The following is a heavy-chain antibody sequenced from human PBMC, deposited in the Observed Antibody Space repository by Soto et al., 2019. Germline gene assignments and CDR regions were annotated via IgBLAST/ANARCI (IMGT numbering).Heavy chain of an antibody. J-gene: IGHJ4*02. V-gene: IGHV3-13*04. CDR1: GFTFSSYD. D-gene: IGHD3-10*01. CDR2: IGTAGDT. CDR3: ARGEYGSGSLLH. Sequence: EVQLVESGGGLVQPGGSLRLSCAASGFTFSSYDMHWVRQATGKGLEWVSAIGTAGDTYYPGSVKGRFTISRENAKISFYLQMNSLRAGDTAVYYCARGEYGSGSLLHWGQGTLVTVSS.